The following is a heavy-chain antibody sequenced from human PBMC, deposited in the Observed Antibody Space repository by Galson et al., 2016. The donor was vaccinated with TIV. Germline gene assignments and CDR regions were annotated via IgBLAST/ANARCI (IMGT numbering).Heavy chain of an antibody. CDR3: ARDRGGATTLDY. D-gene: IGHD1-26*01. J-gene: IGHJ4*02. Sequence: SLRLSCAASGFTFSSYWMSWVRQAPGKGLQYMANLHQDESQIHYVDSVKGRFTISRDNAKNLLYLQMNSLRAEDTAIYYCARDRGGATTLDYWGQGTLVTVSS. CDR1: GFTFSSYW. V-gene: IGHV3-7*03. CDR2: LHQDESQI.